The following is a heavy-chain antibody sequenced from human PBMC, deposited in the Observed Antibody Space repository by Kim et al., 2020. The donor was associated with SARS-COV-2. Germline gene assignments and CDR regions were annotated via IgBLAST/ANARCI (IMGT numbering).Heavy chain of an antibody. V-gene: IGHV3-30*01. D-gene: IGHD6-19*01. J-gene: IGHJ4*02. CDR2: K. Sequence: KYYAEYLKGRLTISRDNSKNTLYLQMNSLRAEDTAVYYCARENQWLTFDYWGQGTLVTVSS. CDR3: ARENQWLTFDY.